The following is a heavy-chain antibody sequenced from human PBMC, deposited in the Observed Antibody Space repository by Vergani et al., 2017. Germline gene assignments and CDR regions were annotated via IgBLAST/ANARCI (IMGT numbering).Heavy chain of an antibody. CDR3: ARDGCSSTSCYNARNWFDP. CDR1: GYTFTGYY. CDR2: INPNSGGT. Sequence: QVQLVQSGAEVKKPGASVKVSCKASGYTFTGYYMHWVRQAPGQGLEWMGWINPNSGGTNYAQKFQGRVTMTRDTSISTAYMELCRLRSDDTAVYYCARDGCSSTSCYNARNWFDPWGQGTLVTVSS. V-gene: IGHV1-2*02. D-gene: IGHD2-2*02. J-gene: IGHJ5*02.